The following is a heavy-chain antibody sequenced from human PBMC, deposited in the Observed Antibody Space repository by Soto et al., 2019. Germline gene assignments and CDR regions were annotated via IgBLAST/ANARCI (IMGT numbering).Heavy chain of an antibody. CDR3: ARDSKLVYGGYDKLDY. Sequence: QVQLQESGPGLVKPSETLSLTCTVSGGSISSYYWTWIRQPPGKGLEWIGYIYYSGSTNYNPSLKSSVTISVDTSKTQFSLKLSCVTAADTAVYCCARDSKLVYGGYDKLDYWGQGTLVTVSS. J-gene: IGHJ4*02. CDR2: IYYSGST. CDR1: GGSISSYY. V-gene: IGHV4-59*01. D-gene: IGHD5-12*01.